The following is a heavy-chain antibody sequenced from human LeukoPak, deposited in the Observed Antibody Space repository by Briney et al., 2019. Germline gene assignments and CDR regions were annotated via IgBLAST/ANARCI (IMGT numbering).Heavy chain of an antibody. V-gene: IGHV4-4*07. CDR3: AKDQTARSSSSWYAGWYFDL. CDR1: GVSISDSF. J-gene: IGHJ2*01. Sequence: SETLSLTCAVSGVSISDSFWTWIRQPAGKGLEWIGRFHASGSTNYNPSLKSRVTMSVDTSKNHSSLRLASVTAADTAVYYCAKDQTARSSSSWYAGWYFDLWGRGTLVTVSS. CDR2: FHASGST. D-gene: IGHD6-13*01.